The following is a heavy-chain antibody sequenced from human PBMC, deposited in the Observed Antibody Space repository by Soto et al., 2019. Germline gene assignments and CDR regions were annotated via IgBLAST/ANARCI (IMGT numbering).Heavy chain of an antibody. CDR2: IKSKTDGGTT. D-gene: IGHD6-6*01. Sequence: PGGSLRLSCAASGFTFSNAWLSWVRQAPGKGLEWVGRIKSKTDGGTTDYTAPVKGRFTISRDDSKNTLYLQMNSLKIEGTAVYYCTTGSTSTKNYWGQGTLVTVS. V-gene: IGHV3-15*01. CDR1: GFTFSNAW. CDR3: TTGSTSTKNY. J-gene: IGHJ4*02.